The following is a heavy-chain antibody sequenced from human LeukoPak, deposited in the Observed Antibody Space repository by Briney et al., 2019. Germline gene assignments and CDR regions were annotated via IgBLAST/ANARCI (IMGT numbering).Heavy chain of an antibody. CDR3: ARDLSENYSIDY. V-gene: IGHV3-21*01. CDR1: GFTFSTYS. Sequence: PGGSLRLSCAASGFTFSTYSMNWVRQAPGKGLEWVSSITSSSSHVYYADSVKGRFTISRDNSKNTLFLQMNSLRAEETAVYYCARDLSENYSIDYWGQGTLVTVSS. D-gene: IGHD2-21*01. J-gene: IGHJ4*02. CDR2: ITSSSSHV.